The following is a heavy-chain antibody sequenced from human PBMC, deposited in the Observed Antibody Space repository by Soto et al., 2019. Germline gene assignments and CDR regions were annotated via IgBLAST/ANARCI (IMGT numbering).Heavy chain of an antibody. CDR2: IYHSGST. J-gene: IGHJ4*02. CDR1: GGSISSSNW. Sequence: QVQLQESGPGLVKPSGTLSLTCAVPGGSISSSNWWSWVRQPPGKGLEWIGEIYHSGSTNYNPSLKSRVTISVDKSKNQFSLKLSSVTAADTAVYYCARALLGYCSGGSCRHFDYWGQGTLVTVSS. V-gene: IGHV4-4*02. D-gene: IGHD2-15*01. CDR3: ARALLGYCSGGSCRHFDY.